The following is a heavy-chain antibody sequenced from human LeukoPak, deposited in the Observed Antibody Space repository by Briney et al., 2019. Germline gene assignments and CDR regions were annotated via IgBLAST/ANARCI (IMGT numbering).Heavy chain of an antibody. V-gene: IGHV3-30*02. D-gene: IGHD1-1*01. J-gene: IGHJ4*02. Sequence: PGGSLRLSCAAPGFTFSSYGMHWVRQAPGKGLEWVAFIRYDGSNKYYADSVKGRFTISRDNSKNTLYLQMNSLRAEDTAVYYCARAPGYGAAYYFDYWGQGTLVTVSS. CDR2: IRYDGSNK. CDR3: ARAPGYGAAYYFDY. CDR1: GFTFSSYG.